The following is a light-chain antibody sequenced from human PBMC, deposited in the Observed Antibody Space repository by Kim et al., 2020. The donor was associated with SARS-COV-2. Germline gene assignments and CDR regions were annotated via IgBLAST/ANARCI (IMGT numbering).Light chain of an antibody. J-gene: IGKJ1*01. CDR2: GAS. V-gene: IGKV3-15*01. Sequence: EIVLTQSPATLSVSPGERATLSCRASQSVSSNLAWYQQKPGQAPRLLIYGASTRATGIPGRFSGSGSGTEFTLTISSLQSEDFAVYYCQQYSRWPLAFGQGTRVEIK. CDR1: QSVSSN. CDR3: QQYSRWPLA.